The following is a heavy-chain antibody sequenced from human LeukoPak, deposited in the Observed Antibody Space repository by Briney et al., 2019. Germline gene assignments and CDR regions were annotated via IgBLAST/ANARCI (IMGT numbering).Heavy chain of an antibody. CDR2: ISYDGSNK. J-gene: IGHJ4*02. Sequence: GGSLRLSCAASGFTFSSYAMHWVRQAPGKGLEWVAVISYDGSNKYYADSVKGRFTISRDNSKNTLYLQMNSLRAEDTAVYYCASQLWTDPGGYWGQGTLVTVSS. CDR3: ASQLWTDPGGY. D-gene: IGHD5-18*01. V-gene: IGHV3-30-3*01. CDR1: GFTFSSYA.